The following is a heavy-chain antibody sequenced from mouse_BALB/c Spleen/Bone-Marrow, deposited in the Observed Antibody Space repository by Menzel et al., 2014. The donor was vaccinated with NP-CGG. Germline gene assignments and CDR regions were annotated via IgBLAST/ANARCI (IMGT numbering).Heavy chain of an antibody. CDR1: GYTFTSYV. D-gene: IGHD1-3*01. J-gene: IGHJ3*01. Sequence: VQLKESGPELVKPGASVKMSCKASGYTFTSYVMHWVKQKPGQGLEWIGYINPYNNGTKYNEKFKGKATLTSDKSSSTACMELSSLTSEDSAVYYCTLYLFAYWGQGTLVTVSA. V-gene: IGHV1-14*01. CDR2: INPYNNGT. CDR3: TLYLFAY.